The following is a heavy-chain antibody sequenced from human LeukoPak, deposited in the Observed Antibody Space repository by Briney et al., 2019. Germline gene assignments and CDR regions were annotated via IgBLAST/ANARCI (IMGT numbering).Heavy chain of an antibody. CDR2: IYHSGST. D-gene: IGHD3-22*01. J-gene: IGHJ4*02. V-gene: IGHV4-38-2*02. CDR1: GGSISSGYY. CDR3: ARTGYYYDSSGYYYGGYFDY. Sequence: PSETLSLTCTVSGGSISSGYYWGWIRQPPGKGLEWIGSIYHSGSTYYNPSLKSRVTISVDTSKNQFSLKLSSVTAADTAVYYCARTGYYYDSSGYYYGGYFDYWGQGTLVTVSS.